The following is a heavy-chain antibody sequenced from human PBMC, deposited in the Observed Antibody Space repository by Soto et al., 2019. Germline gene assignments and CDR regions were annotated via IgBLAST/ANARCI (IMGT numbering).Heavy chain of an antibody. CDR3: AHCYDFWSGNNWFDP. D-gene: IGHD3-3*01. CDR2: IYWNDDK. Sequence: SGPTLVKPTQTLTLTCTFSGFSLSTSGVGVGWIRQPPGKALEWLALIYWNDDKRYSPSLKSRLTITKDTSKNQVVLTMTNMDPVDTATYYCAHCYDFWSGNNWFDPWGQGTLVTVSS. CDR1: GFSLSTSGVG. V-gene: IGHV2-5*01. J-gene: IGHJ5*02.